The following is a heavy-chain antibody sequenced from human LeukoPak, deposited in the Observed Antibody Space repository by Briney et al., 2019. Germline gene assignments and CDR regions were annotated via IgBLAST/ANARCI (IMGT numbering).Heavy chain of an antibody. CDR1: GCTFSSYA. Sequence: GGSLRLSCAASGCTFSSYARSWVRQAPGKGLQWVSAISGSGGSTYYADSVKGRFTISRDNSKNTLYLQMDSLRAEDTAVYYCAKGHGRSGSPNWFDPWGQGTLVTVSS. CDR2: ISGSGGST. J-gene: IGHJ5*02. CDR3: AKGHGRSGSPNWFDP. D-gene: IGHD3-10*01. V-gene: IGHV3-23*01.